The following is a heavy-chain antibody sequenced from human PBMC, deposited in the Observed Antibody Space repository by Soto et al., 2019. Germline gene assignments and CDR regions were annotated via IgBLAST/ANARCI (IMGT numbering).Heavy chain of an antibody. CDR2: IIPISGTE. D-gene: IGHD2-2*01. V-gene: IGHV1-69*01. CDR1: GGTFSSYA. J-gene: IGHJ6*02. Sequence: QVQLVQSGAEVKKPGSSVKVSCKASGGTFSSYAISWVRQAPGQGLEWMGGIIPISGTENYAQKFQGRVTITADESTSTAYMELSSRRSEDTAVYYCARSQGSSTSLEIYYYYYYGMDVWGQGTTVTVSS. CDR3: ARSQGSSTSLEIYYYYYYGMDV.